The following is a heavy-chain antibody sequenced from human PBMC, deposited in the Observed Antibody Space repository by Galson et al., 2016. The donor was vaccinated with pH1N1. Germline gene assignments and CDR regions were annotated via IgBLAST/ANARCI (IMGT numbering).Heavy chain of an antibody. CDR2: IYASGST. CDR3: ARDVDFGELGKWFDP. V-gene: IGHV4-61*02. Sequence: TLSLTCTVSGGSISSGGYYWSWIRQPAGKGLEWIGRIYASGSTNYNPSLKSRVTISVDTSKNQFSLKQSSVTAADTAVYYCARDVDFGELGKWFDPWGQGTLVTVSS. J-gene: IGHJ5*02. D-gene: IGHD3-10*01. CDR1: GGSISSGGYY.